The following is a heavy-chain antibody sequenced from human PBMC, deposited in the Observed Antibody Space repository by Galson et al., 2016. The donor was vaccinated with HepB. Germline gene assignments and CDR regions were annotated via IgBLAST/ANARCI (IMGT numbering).Heavy chain of an antibody. D-gene: IGHD3-22*01. J-gene: IGHJ6*02. CDR2: INPSDGST. V-gene: IGHV1-46*01. CDR1: GYTLTSYF. CDR3: ARGNDYDSSSYYWPFNYYGMDV. Sequence: SVKVSCKASGYTLTSYFLHWVRQAPGQGLEWMGMINPSDGSTSYPQKFQGRVTMTRDTSTSTVYLELSSLRSEDTAVYYCARGNDYDSSSYYWPFNYYGMDVWGQGTTVTVSS.